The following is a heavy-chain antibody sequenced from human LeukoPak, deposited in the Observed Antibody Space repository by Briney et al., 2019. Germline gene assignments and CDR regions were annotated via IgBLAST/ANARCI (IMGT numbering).Heavy chain of an antibody. CDR2: INWNSGTI. CDR3: TKMRRGGDGLDI. Sequence: GRSLRLSCAASGFTFDDYSMQWVRQAPGKGLEWVSGINWNSGTIDYADSVKGRFSISRDNAKNSLYLKMNSLRAEDTALYYCTKMRRGGDGLDIWGQGTLVTVSA. D-gene: IGHD2-21*02. J-gene: IGHJ4*02. V-gene: IGHV3-9*01. CDR1: GFTFDDYS.